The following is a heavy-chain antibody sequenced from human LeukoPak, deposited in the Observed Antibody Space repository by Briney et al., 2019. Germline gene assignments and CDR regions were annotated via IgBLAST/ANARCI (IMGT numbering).Heavy chain of an antibody. V-gene: IGHV4-4*07. Sequence: SETLSLTCTVSGGSISSYYWSWIRQPAGKGLERIGRIYTSERTNYNPSLKSRVTMSVDTSRNQFSLKLSSVTAADTAVYYCARTKYGSRTYDNWFDPRGQGTLVTVSS. D-gene: IGHD3-10*01. CDR1: GGSISSYY. CDR2: IYTSERT. J-gene: IGHJ5*02. CDR3: ARTKYGSRTYDNWFDP.